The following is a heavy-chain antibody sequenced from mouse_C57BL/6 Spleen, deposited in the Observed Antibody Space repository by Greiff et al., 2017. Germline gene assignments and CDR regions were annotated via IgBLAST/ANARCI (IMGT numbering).Heavy chain of an antibody. CDR2: INPNNGGT. V-gene: IGHV1-26*01. D-gene: IGHD2-5*01. Sequence: EVQLQQSGPELVKPGASVKISCKASGYTFTDYYMNWVKQSHGKSLEWIGDINPNNGGTSYNQKFKGKATLTVDKSSSTAYMELRSLTSEDSAVYYCARSSNSYAMDYWGQGTSVTVSS. CDR1: GYTFTDYY. CDR3: ARSSNSYAMDY. J-gene: IGHJ4*01.